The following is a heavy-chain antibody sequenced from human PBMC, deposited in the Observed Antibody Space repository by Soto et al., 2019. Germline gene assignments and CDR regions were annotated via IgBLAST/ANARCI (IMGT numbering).Heavy chain of an antibody. J-gene: IGHJ4*02. CDR1: GYTFTSYG. Sequence: QVQLVQSGAEVKKPGASVKVSCKASGYTFTSYGISWVRQAPGQGLEWMGWISAYNGNTNYAQKLQGRVTMTTDTPTSTAYMERRRLRSDDTAVYYCARGPARHFGYGDSYLGYWGQGTLVTVSS. D-gene: IGHD4-17*01. CDR3: ARGPARHFGYGDSYLGY. CDR2: ISAYNGNT. V-gene: IGHV1-18*01.